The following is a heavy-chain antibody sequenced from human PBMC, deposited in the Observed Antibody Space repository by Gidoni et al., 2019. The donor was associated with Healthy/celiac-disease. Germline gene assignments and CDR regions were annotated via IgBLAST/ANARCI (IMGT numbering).Heavy chain of an antibody. D-gene: IGHD3-22*01. CDR2: INPSGGST. Sequence: QVQLVQSGAEVKKPGASVKVSCKASGYTFTSYYMHWVRQAPGQGLEWMGIINPSGGSTSYAQKFQGRVTMTRDTSTSTVYMELSSLRSEDTAVYYCARGGITMIVGGAFDIWGQGTMVTVSS. J-gene: IGHJ3*02. CDR1: GYTFTSYY. V-gene: IGHV1-46*01. CDR3: ARGGITMIVGGAFDI.